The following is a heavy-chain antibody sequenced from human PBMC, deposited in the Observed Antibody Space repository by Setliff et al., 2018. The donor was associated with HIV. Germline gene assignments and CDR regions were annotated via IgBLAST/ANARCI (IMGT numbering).Heavy chain of an antibody. Sequence: LRLSCAASGFTVSSNYMSWVRQAPGKGLEWVSVIYSGGSTYYADYVKGRFTISRDNSKNTVYLQMNSLRAEDTAVYYCARDQWGYSYGYYYYYYMDVWGKGTTVTVSS. CDR1: GFTVSSNY. CDR3: ARDQWGYSYGYYYYYYMDV. D-gene: IGHD5-18*01. CDR2: IYSGGST. J-gene: IGHJ6*03. V-gene: IGHV3-66*02.